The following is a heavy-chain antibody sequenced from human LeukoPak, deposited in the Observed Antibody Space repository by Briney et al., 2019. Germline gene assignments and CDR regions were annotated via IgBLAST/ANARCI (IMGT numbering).Heavy chain of an antibody. J-gene: IGHJ3*02. Sequence: SETLSLTCTVSGGSISSYYWSWIRQPPGKGLEWIGYIYYSGSTNYNPSLKSRVTISVDTSKNQFSLKLSSVTAADTAVYYCARVDRAVYAFDIWGQGTMVTVSS. CDR1: GGSISSYY. D-gene: IGHD2-2*03. CDR2: IYYSGST. V-gene: IGHV4-59*01. CDR3: ARVDRAVYAFDI.